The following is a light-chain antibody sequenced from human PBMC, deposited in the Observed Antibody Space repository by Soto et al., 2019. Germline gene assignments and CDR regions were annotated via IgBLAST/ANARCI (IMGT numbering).Light chain of an antibody. CDR1: TSDIVDYNY. Sequence: QSALTQPASVSGSPGQSLTVSCTGTTSDIVDYNYVSWFQQHPGNPPKLLIYQVNKRPSGVSDRFSGSRSGNTASLTISGLQPEDEADYYCNSYLSVTSLVVFGGRTKLTVL. J-gene: IGLJ2*01. CDR3: NSYLSVTSLVV. CDR2: QVN. V-gene: IGLV2-14*01.